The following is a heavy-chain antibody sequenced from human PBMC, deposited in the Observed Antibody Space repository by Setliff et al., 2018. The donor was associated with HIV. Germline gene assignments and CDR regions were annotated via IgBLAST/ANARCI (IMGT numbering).Heavy chain of an antibody. Sequence: PSETLSLTCTVSGGSISSYYWSWIRQPPGKGLEWIGYIYYSGSTNYNPSLKSRVTISVDTSKNQFSLKLSSVTAADTAVYYCARERSGYFDPWGRGTLVTVSS. CDR3: ARERSGYFDP. V-gene: IGHV4-59*01. J-gene: IGHJ2*01. CDR2: IYYSGST. CDR1: GGSISSYY.